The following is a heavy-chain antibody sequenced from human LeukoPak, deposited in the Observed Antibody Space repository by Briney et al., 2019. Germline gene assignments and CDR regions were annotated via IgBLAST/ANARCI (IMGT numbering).Heavy chain of an antibody. V-gene: IGHV4-38-2*01. D-gene: IGHD2-21*02. CDR1: AYSISSGYY. Sequence: KSSETLSPTCAVSAYSISSGYYWGWIRQPPGKGLEWIGSIHHGGSTYYNPSLKSRITISIDRSKNQFSLKLNSVTAADSAVYYCATNVTYSFDNWGQGTLVTVSS. CDR3: ATNVTYSFDN. J-gene: IGHJ4*02. CDR2: IHHGGST.